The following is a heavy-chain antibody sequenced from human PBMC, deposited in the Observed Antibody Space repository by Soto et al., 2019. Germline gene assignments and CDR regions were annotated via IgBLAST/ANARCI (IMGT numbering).Heavy chain of an antibody. J-gene: IGHJ4*02. D-gene: IGHD3-22*01. V-gene: IGHV3-72*01. Sequence: EVQLVESGGGLVQPGGSLRLSCAASGFTFSDHYMDWVRQAPGKGLEWVGRTRNKANSYTTEYAASVKGRFTISRDDSKNSLYLQMNSLKTEDTAVYYCAREEYYYDSSGYREDYFDYWGQGTLVTVSS. CDR1: GFTFSDHY. CDR3: AREEYYYDSSGYREDYFDY. CDR2: TRNKANSYTT.